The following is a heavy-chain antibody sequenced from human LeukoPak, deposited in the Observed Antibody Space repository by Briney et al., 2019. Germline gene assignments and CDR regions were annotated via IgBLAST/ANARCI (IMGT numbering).Heavy chain of an antibody. CDR1: GGSISSSSYY. V-gene: IGHV4-39*07. CDR2: IYYSGST. D-gene: IGHD5-18*01. CDR3: AGGYSYGWGYYYYYMDV. J-gene: IGHJ6*03. Sequence: SETLSLTCTVSGGSISSSSYYWGWIRQPPGKGLEWIGSIYYSGSTYYNPSLKSRVTISVDTSKNQFSLKLSSVTAADTAVYCCAGGYSYGWGYYYYYMDVWGKGTTVTVSS.